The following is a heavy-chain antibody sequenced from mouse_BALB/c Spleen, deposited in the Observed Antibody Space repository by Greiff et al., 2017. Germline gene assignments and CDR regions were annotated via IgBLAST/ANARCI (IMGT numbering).Heavy chain of an antibody. V-gene: IGHV1-39*01. D-gene: IGHD2-3*01. J-gene: IGHJ4*01. Sequence: EVQLQQTGPELVKPGASVKISCKASGYSFTDYIMLWVKQSHGKSLEWIGNINPYYGSTSYNLKFKGKATLTVDKSSSTAYMQLNSLTSEDSAVYYCAREDLDGYHYYAMDYWGQGTSVTVSS. CDR1: GYSFTDYI. CDR2: INPYYGST. CDR3: AREDLDGYHYYAMDY.